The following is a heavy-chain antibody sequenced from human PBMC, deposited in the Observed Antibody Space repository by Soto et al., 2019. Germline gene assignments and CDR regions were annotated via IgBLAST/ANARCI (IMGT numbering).Heavy chain of an antibody. Sequence: GGSLRLSCAASGITFSSYVMNWVRQAPGKGLEWVSTITSGGSIVYADSVKGRFTISRDTSKNTLYLQMNSLRAEDTAVYYCAKSSGHSDASYDMDVWGQGTTVTVSS. J-gene: IGHJ6*02. V-gene: IGHV3-23*01. CDR3: AKSSGHSDASYDMDV. CDR1: GITFSSYV. D-gene: IGHD5-18*01. CDR2: ITSGGSI.